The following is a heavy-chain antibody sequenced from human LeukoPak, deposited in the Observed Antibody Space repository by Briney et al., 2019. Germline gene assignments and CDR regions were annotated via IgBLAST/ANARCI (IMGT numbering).Heavy chain of an antibody. J-gene: IGHJ4*02. CDR2: ISAYNGNT. CDR1: GYTLTELS. Sequence: ASVKVSCKVSGYTLTELSMHWVRQAPGKGLEWMGWISAYNGNTKYAQKLQGRVSMTTDTSTGTAYMELRSLRSDDTAVYYCARDTKIYYDILTGPLDYWGQGTLVTVSS. D-gene: IGHD3-9*01. V-gene: IGHV1-18*01. CDR3: ARDTKIYYDILTGPLDY.